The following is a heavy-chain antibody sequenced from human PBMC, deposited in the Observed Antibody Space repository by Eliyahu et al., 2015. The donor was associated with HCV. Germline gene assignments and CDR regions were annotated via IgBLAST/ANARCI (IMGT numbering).Heavy chain of an antibody. CDR3: AKESTYYYGSDSYYNSLYFDH. D-gene: IGHD3-10*01. CDR1: GFXFSSYG. Sequence: QVQLVESGGGVVQPGRSLRLSCAASGFXFSSYGMHWVRQTPGKGLEWVAVISYDESNKYYADSVKGRFSISRDNSKNTLYLQMSSLKPEDTAVYYCAKESTYYYGSDSYYNSLYFDHWGQGTLVTVSS. CDR2: ISYDESNK. J-gene: IGHJ4*02. V-gene: IGHV3-30*18.